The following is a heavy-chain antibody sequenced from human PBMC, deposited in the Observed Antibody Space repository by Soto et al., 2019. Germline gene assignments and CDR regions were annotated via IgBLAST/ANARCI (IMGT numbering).Heavy chain of an antibody. CDR3: ARGRYCLTGRCFPNWFDS. V-gene: IGHV4-30-4*01. Sequence: SETLSLTCSVSGDSISTVDYFWAWIRQPPGQALEYIGYIYKSTTTYYNPSFESRVAISLDTSKSQFSLTVTSVTAADTAVYFCARGRYCLTGRCFPNWFDSWGQGTLVTVSS. CDR1: GDSISTVDYF. J-gene: IGHJ5*01. CDR2: IYKSTTT. D-gene: IGHD2-15*01.